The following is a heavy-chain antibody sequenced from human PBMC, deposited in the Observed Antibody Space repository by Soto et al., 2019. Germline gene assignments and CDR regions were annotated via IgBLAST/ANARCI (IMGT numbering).Heavy chain of an antibody. J-gene: IGHJ5*02. CDR3: ARFYGQYNWFAP. CDR1: GGTFSSYS. D-gene: IGHD3-10*01. V-gene: IGHV1-69*12. CDR2: TIPIFGAT. Sequence: QVQLVQSGAEVKKPGSSVKVSCKASGGTFSSYSISWVRQAPGQGLEWMGGTIPIFGATNYAQKFQGRVTISANESTSTAYMELSSVRSEDTAVYYWARFYGQYNWFAPWGQGTLVTVSS.